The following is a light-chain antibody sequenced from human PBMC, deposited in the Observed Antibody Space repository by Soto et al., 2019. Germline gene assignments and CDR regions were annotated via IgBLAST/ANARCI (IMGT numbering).Light chain of an antibody. J-gene: IGLJ2*01. CDR1: NIGNKS. Sequence: SSELTQPPSVSVAPGKTARITCGGNNIGNKSVHWYQQKPGQAPVLVIYYDSDRPSGMPERFSGSNSGNTATLTISRVEAGDEADYYCQVWDSSSSVVFGGGTKLTVL. CDR2: YDS. CDR3: QVWDSSSSVV. V-gene: IGLV3-21*04.